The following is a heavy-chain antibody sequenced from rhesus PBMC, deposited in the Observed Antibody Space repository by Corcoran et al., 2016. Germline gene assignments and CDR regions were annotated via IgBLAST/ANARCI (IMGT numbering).Heavy chain of an antibody. V-gene: IGHV4S10*01. CDR3: ARSIAAAIFDY. J-gene: IGHJ4*01. D-gene: IGHD6-25*01. Sequence: QVQLQESGPGVVKPSETLSLTCAVSGGSISDSYRWSWIRQPPRKGLEWIGYIYGSRTSTNHNPSLKSRVPISKDTSKNQFSLKLSSVTAADTAVYYCARSIAAAIFDYWGQGVLVTVSS. CDR2: IYGSRTST. CDR1: GGSISDSYR.